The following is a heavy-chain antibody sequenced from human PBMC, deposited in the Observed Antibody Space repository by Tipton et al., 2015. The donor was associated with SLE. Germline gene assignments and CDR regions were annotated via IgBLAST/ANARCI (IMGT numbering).Heavy chain of an antibody. CDR3: ARGPATVVTPDYFDY. CDR2: INHSGST. J-gene: IGHJ4*02. V-gene: IGHV4-39*07. D-gene: IGHD4-23*01. Sequence: TLSLTCTVSGGSISSSSYYWGWIRQPPGKGLEWIGEINHSGSTNYNPSLKSRVTISVDTSKNQFSLKLSSVTAADTAVYYCARGPATVVTPDYFDYWGQGTLVTVSS. CDR1: GGSISSSSYY.